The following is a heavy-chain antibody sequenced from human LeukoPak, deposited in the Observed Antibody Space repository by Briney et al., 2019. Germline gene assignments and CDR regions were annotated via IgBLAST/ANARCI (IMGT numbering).Heavy chain of an antibody. CDR3: ARGYYYDSSGYPDY. D-gene: IGHD3-22*01. Sequence: GGSLRLSCAASRFTFSSYGMHWVSRAPGKGLEWVAVIWYDGSNKYYADSVKGRFTISRDNSKNTLYLQMNSLRAEDTAVYYCARGYYYDSSGYPDYWGQGSLVTVSS. V-gene: IGHV3-33*01. J-gene: IGHJ4*02. CDR2: IWYDGSNK. CDR1: RFTFSSYG.